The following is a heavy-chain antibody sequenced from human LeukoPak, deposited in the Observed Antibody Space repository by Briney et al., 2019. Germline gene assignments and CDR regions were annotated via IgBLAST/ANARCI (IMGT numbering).Heavy chain of an antibody. Sequence: GGSLRLSCAASGFTFSSYGMHWVRQAPGKGLEWVAIISSDGSDKYFADSVKGRFSISRDNSKNSLYLQMNSLRAEDTAVYYCARDGDIVPFDYWGQGTLVTVSS. CDR1: GFTFSSYG. J-gene: IGHJ4*02. D-gene: IGHD5-12*01. V-gene: IGHV3-30*03. CDR2: ISSDGSDK. CDR3: ARDGDIVPFDY.